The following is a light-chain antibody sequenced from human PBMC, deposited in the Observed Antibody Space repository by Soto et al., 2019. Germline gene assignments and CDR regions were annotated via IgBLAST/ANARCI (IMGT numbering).Light chain of an antibody. CDR3: QQYNNWPPIT. CDR2: GAS. V-gene: IGKV3-20*01. Sequence: EIVWTQSPGTLSLSPGEGASLSCRASQSVHTFLAWDQQKPSQAPRFLIYGASSRATGIPDRFSGSGSGTDFTLTIRRLEPEDFAVYSCQQYNNWPPITFGQGTRLEIK. CDR1: QSVHTF. J-gene: IGKJ5*01.